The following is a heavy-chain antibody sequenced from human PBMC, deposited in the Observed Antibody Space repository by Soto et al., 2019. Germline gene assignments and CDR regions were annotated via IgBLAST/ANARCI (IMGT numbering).Heavy chain of an antibody. CDR3: ARAAASSGYYDILTGRVGPNENWFDP. CDR2: IYYSGST. CDR1: GGSISSGGYY. J-gene: IGHJ5*02. V-gene: IGHV4-31*03. Sequence: SETLSLTCTVSGGSISSGGYYWSWIRQHPGKGLEWIGYIYYSGSTYYNPSLKSRVTISVDTSKNQFSLKLSSVTAADTAVYYCARAAASSGYYDILTGRVGPNENWFDPWGQGTLVTVSS. D-gene: IGHD3-9*01.